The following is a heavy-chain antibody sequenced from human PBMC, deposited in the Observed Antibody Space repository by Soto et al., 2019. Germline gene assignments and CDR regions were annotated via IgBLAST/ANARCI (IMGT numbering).Heavy chain of an antibody. CDR2: IYYSGST. J-gene: IGHJ4*02. D-gene: IGHD5-18*01. V-gene: IGHV4-31*03. CDR1: GGSISSGGYY. Sequence: SETLSLTCTVSGGSISSGGYYWSWIRQHPGKGLEWIGYIYYSGSTYYNPSLKSRVTISVDTSKNQFSLKLSSVTAADTAVYYCARGGYPQYYFDYWGQGTLVTVSS. CDR3: ARGGYPQYYFDY.